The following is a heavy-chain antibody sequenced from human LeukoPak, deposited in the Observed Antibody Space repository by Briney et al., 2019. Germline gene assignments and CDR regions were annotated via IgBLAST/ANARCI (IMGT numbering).Heavy chain of an antibody. CDR2: IYYSGST. J-gene: IGHJ3*02. V-gene: IGHV4-30-4*02. D-gene: IGHD3-22*01. CDR3: ARVRITMIVVAHAMDAFDI. CDR1: GGSISSGDYY. Sequence: PSETLSLTCTVSGGSISSGDYYWSWIRQPPGKGLEWIGNIYYSGSTYYNPSLKSRVTISVDTSKNQFSLKLSSVTAADTAVYYCARVRITMIVVAHAMDAFDIWGQGTMVTVSS.